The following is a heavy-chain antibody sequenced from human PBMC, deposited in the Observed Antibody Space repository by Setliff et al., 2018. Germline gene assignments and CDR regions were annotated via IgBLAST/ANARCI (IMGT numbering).Heavy chain of an antibody. D-gene: IGHD6-19*01. J-gene: IGHJ4*02. CDR2: IYYRGST. Sequence: SETLSLTCAVSGYSISSGYNWGWIRQPPGKGLEWIGSIYYRGSTSYNSSLKSRVSISVDTSKNQFSLNLNAVTAADTAIYYCARHRAVAGAYYFDFWGQGTLVTVSS. CDR3: ARHRAVAGAYYFDF. CDR1: GYSISSGYN. V-gene: IGHV4-38-2*01.